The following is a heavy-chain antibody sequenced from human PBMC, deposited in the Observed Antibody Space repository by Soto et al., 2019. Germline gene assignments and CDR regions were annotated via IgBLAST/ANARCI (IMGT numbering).Heavy chain of an antibody. CDR2: TYYRSKCNN. Sequence: LSYASCVGNVCSYRGARNWIKKSPTGGLEWLGMTYYRSKCNNDHAVSVKSRITINQDTSKNQFSLQLNSVTPEDTSVYCCTRNSSWSPDFDYWGQGTLVTVSS. CDR1: VGNVCSYRGA. J-gene: IGHJ4*02. D-gene: IGHD6-13*01. V-gene: IGHV6-1*01. CDR3: TRNSSWSPDFDY.